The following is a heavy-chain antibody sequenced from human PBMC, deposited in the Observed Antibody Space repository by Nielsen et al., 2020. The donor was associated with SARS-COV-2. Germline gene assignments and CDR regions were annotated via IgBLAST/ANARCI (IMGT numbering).Heavy chain of an antibody. D-gene: IGHD5-12*01. CDR3: AKSGGYDSYFDN. CDR2: ISWNSGSI. CDR1: GLTFDDYA. V-gene: IGHV3-9*01. Sequence: GGSLRLSCAASGLTFDDYAMHWVRQAPGKGLGWVSGISWNSGSIAYAASVKGRFTISRDNAKKSLYLQMSSLRAEDTALYYCAKSGGYDSYFDNWGQRTLVTVSS. J-gene: IGHJ4*02.